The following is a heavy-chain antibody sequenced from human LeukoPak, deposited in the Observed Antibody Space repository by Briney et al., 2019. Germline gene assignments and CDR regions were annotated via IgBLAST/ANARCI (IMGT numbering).Heavy chain of an antibody. V-gene: IGHV3-21*01. CDR1: GFTFSSYS. CDR3: ASTVRDCSSTSCYSGMNWFDP. Sequence: GGSLRLSCAASGFTFSSYSMNWVRQAPGKGLEWVSSISSSSSYIYYADSVKGRFTISRDNAKNSLYLQMNSLRAEDTAVYYCASTVRDCSSTSCYSGMNWFDPWGQGTLVTVSS. D-gene: IGHD2-2*01. J-gene: IGHJ5*02. CDR2: ISSSSSYI.